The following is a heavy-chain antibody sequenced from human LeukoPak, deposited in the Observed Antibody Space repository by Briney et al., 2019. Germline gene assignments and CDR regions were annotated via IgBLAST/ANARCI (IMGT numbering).Heavy chain of an antibody. V-gene: IGHV3-33*01. CDR3: ARELPYCSGGSCYSIYGMDV. CDR2: IWYDGSNK. D-gene: IGHD2-15*01. Sequence: GRSLRLFCAASGFTFSSYGMHWVRQAPGKGLEWVAYIWYDGSNKYYADSVKGRFTLSRDNSKNTLYLQMNSLRAEDTAVYYCARELPYCSGGSCYSIYGMDVWGKGTTVTVSS. J-gene: IGHJ6*04. CDR1: GFTFSSYG.